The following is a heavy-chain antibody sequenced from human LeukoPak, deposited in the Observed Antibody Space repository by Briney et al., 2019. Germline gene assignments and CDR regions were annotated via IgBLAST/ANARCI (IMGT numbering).Heavy chain of an antibody. CDR1: GFTFSSYE. Sequence: GGSLRLSCAASGFTFSSYEMNWVRQAPGKGLEWVSYISSSGSTIYYADSVKGRFTISRDNAKNSLYLQMNSLRAEDTAVYYCARDLSTMPGWFDPWGQGTLVTVSS. CDR3: ARDLSTMPGWFDP. D-gene: IGHD5/OR15-5a*01. CDR2: ISSSGSTI. J-gene: IGHJ5*02. V-gene: IGHV3-48*03.